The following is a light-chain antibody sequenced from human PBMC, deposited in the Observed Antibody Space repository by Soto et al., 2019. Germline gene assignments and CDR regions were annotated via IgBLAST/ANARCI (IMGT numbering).Light chain of an antibody. CDR1: NIGSKN. V-gene: IGLV3-9*01. Sequence: SYALTQPLSVSVALGQTARITCGGGNIGSKNVHWYQQRPGQAPVLVIYRDTNRPSGIPERFSGSNSGNTATLTISRAQAGDEADYYCQVWDSYTYVFGTGTKVTVL. CDR2: RDT. CDR3: QVWDSYTYV. J-gene: IGLJ1*01.